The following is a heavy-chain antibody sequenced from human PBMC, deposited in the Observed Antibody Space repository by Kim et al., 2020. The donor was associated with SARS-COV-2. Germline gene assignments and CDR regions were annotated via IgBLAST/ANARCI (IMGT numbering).Heavy chain of an antibody. CDR2: INPSGGST. CDR3: ARGGLYSEDFWRGYQHPDFGY. J-gene: IGHJ4*02. V-gene: IGHV1-46*01. CDR1: GYTFTSYY. D-gene: IGHD3-3*01. Sequence: ASVKVSCKASGYTFTSYYMHWVRQAPGQGLEWMGIINPSGGSTSYAQKFQGRVTMTRDTSTSTVYMELSSLRSEDTAVYYCARGGLYSEDFWRGYQHPDFGYWGQGTLVTVSS.